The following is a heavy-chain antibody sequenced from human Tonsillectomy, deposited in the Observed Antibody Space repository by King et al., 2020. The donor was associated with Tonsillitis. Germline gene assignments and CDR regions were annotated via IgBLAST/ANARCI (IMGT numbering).Heavy chain of an antibody. CDR3: ASRLWNWNDV. V-gene: IGHV1-2*02. CDR2: IDPNTGDT. D-gene: IGHD2-21*01. J-gene: IGHJ5*02. CDR1: SYTFTNYY. Sequence: VQLVESGPEVKTPGASVQVSCKASSYTFTNYYIHWVRQAPGQGLEWMGYIDPNTGDTEYAQKFQGRFTMTREMSINTAYMELSSLRSDDTAVYYCASRLWNWNDVWGQGTLVTVSS.